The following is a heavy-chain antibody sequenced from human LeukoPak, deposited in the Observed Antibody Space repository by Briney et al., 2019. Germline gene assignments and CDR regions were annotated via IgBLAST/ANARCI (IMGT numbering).Heavy chain of an antibody. Sequence: GGSLRLSCAASGFTFSSYEMNWVRQAPGKGLEWVAVIWYDGSNKYYADSVKGRFTISRDNSKNRLYLQMNSLRAEDTAVYYCAKGGMQVWSNPVDHWGQGTLVTVSS. CDR3: AKGGMQVWSNPVDH. CDR2: IWYDGSNK. V-gene: IGHV3-33*06. J-gene: IGHJ4*02. D-gene: IGHD5-18*01. CDR1: GFTFSSYE.